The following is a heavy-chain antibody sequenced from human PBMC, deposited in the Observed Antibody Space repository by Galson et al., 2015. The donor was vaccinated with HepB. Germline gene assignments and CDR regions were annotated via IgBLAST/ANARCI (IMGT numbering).Heavy chain of an antibody. CDR2: ISGYSGNT. Sequence: SVKVSCKASGSTFTSLAFGWVRQAPGQGLEWMGWISGYSGNTNYAQKFQGRVTMTRDVSTSTVFMELRSLTSDDTAIYYCARDQWPEDSIHFDYWGQGTLVTVSS. V-gene: IGHV1-18*01. CDR1: GSTFTSLA. D-gene: IGHD2-8*01. J-gene: IGHJ4*02. CDR3: ARDQWPEDSIHFDY.